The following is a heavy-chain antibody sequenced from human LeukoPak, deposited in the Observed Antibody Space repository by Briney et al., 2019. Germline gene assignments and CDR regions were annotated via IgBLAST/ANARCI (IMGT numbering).Heavy chain of an antibody. CDR3: AKDGGYYYDSSGYYPESV. Sequence: GGSLRLSCAASGFTFSSYGMHWVRQAPGKGLEWVAVISYDGSNKYYADSVKGRFTISRDNSKNTLYLQMNSLRAEDTAAYYCAKDGGYYYDSSGYYPESVWGQGTLVTVSS. D-gene: IGHD3-22*01. V-gene: IGHV3-30*18. J-gene: IGHJ4*02. CDR2: ISYDGSNK. CDR1: GFTFSSYG.